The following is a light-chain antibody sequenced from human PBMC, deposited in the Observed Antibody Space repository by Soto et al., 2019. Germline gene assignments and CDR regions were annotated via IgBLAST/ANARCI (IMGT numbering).Light chain of an antibody. CDR2: GAS. J-gene: IGKJ4*01. Sequence: EIVMTQSPATLSLYLGERATLSCTASQSVSSNLAWYQQKPGQAPRLLIYGASTRATGIPARFSGSGSGTEFTLTISSLQSEDFAVYYCQQYTDWPLTFGGGTKVESK. V-gene: IGKV3-15*01. CDR1: QSVSSN. CDR3: QQYTDWPLT.